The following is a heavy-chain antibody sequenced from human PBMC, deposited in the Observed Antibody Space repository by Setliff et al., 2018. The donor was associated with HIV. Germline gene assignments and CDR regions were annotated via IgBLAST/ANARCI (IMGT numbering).Heavy chain of an antibody. CDR3: ARAPFYYGSGSYQTFDY. V-gene: IGHV4-31*03. Sequence: SETLSLTCTVSGGSISSGDYYWSWIRQQPRKGLEWIGYIYYTGSTYYNPSLKSRVTISVDTSKNQFSLKLSSVTAADTAVYYCARAPFYYGSGSYQTFDYWGQGTLVTVS. J-gene: IGHJ4*02. D-gene: IGHD3-10*01. CDR1: GGSISSGDYY. CDR2: IYYTGST.